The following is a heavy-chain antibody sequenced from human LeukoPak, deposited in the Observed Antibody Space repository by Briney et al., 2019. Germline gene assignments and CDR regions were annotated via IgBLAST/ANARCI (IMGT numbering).Heavy chain of an antibody. CDR3: AREGIVGATTAGAFDI. CDR2: IYYSGST. Sequence: SETLSLTCTVSGGSISSSSYYWGWIRQPPGKGLEWIGSIYYSGSTYYNPSLKSRVTISVDTSKNQFSLKLSSVTAADTAVYYCAREGIVGATTAGAFDIWGQGTMVTVSS. CDR1: GGSISSSSYY. D-gene: IGHD1-26*01. J-gene: IGHJ3*02. V-gene: IGHV4-39*02.